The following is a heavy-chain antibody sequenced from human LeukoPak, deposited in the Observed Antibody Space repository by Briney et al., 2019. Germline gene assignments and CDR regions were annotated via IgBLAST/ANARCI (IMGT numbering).Heavy chain of an antibody. CDR3: GMSGDRVPLQDDVFDV. CDR1: GYSFTSYC. D-gene: IGHD1-26*01. CDR2: IYPGDSGP. V-gene: IGHV5-51*01. Sequence: GESLKISCKVSGYSFTSYCIGWVRQMPGKGLEWMGIIYPGDSGPTYSPSFQGQITISVDKSINTAYLQWSSLQASDTAMYYCGMSGDRVPLQDDVFDVWGQGTMVTVST. J-gene: IGHJ3*01.